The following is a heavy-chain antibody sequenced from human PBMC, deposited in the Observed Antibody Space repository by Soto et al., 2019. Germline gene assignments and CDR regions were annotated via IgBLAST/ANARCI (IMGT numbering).Heavy chain of an antibody. D-gene: IGHD3-16*01. CDR3: ARGGGMMGEGTDDYRDRDA. CDR1: GYNFANNA. CDR2: TNGGNDDT. J-gene: IGHJ6*02. Sequence: QVHLVQSGAEVKEPGASVRLSCRTSGYNFANNAMHWVRQAPGQRFEWLGGTNGGNDDTRYAQKFQARVTLSKDTKANTSQRAEGRVTPEDTADDYGARGGGMMGEGTDDYRDRDAGGQGTTVTASS. V-gene: IGHV1-3*01.